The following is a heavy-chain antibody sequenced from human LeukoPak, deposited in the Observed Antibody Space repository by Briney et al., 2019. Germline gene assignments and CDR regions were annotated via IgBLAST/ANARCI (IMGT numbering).Heavy chain of an antibody. D-gene: IGHD3-22*01. CDR2: INHSGST. J-gene: IGHJ3*02. CDR3: ARARTTMIVPSVHFRRIEAFDI. Sequence: SETLSLTCAVYGGSFSDYYWSWIRQPPGKGLERIGEINHSGSTNYNPSLKSRVTISVDTSKNQFSLKLSSVTAADTAVYYCARARTTMIVPSVHFRRIEAFDIWGQGTMVTVCS. CDR1: GGSFSDYY. V-gene: IGHV4-34*01.